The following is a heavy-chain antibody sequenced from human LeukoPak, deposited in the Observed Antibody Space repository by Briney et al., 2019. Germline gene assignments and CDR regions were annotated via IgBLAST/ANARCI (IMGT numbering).Heavy chain of an antibody. CDR1: GGFISSYY. CDR2: IYYSGST. CDR3: PRRPDPDYYGSGSYNFFGGAYFDY. D-gene: IGHD3-10*01. J-gene: IGHJ4*02. V-gene: IGHV4-59*12. Sequence: PSETLSLTCSVSGGFISSYYWNWIRQPPGKGLEWMGNIYYSGSTNYNPSLQSRVTMSVEPSKNQISLSLSSVTAADTAIYYCPRRPDPDYYGSGSYNFFGGAYFDYWGQGILVTVSS.